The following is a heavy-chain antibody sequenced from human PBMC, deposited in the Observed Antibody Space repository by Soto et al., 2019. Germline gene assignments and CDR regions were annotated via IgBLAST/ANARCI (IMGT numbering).Heavy chain of an antibody. CDR2: INAGNGNT. V-gene: IGHV1-3*01. J-gene: IGHJ5*02. Sequence: ASVKVSCKASGYTFTRYAMHWVRQAPGQRLEWMGWINAGNGNTKYSQKFQGRVTITRDTSASTAYMELSSLRSEDTAVYYCARGMRAWYNWFDPWGQGTLVTVSS. CDR1: GYTFTRYA. D-gene: IGHD2-8*02. CDR3: ARGMRAWYNWFDP.